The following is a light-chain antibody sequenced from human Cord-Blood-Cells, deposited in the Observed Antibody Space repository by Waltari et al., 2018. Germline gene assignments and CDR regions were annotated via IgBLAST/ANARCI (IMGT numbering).Light chain of an antibody. Sequence: QSALTQPPSASGSPGQSVTLSCTGTSSDVGGYNYVSWYQQHPGKAPKLMIYEVSKRPSGVPDRFSGSKSGNTASLTVSRLQAEDEADYYCSSYAGSNNLVFGGGTKLTVL. CDR2: EVS. V-gene: IGLV2-8*01. J-gene: IGLJ2*01. CDR3: SSYAGSNNLV. CDR1: SSDVGGYNY.